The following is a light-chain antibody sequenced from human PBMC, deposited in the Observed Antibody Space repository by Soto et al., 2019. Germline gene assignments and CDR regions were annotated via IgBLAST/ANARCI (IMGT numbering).Light chain of an antibody. V-gene: IGLV2-8*01. CDR1: SSDVGGYNF. J-gene: IGLJ2*01. CDR3: SSYAGSSIPVA. CDR2: DVT. Sequence: QSALTQPPSASGSPGQSVTISCTGASSDVGGYNFVSLYQHHPGKAPRLMIYDVTQRPSGVPDRSSGSKSGNTASLTVAGIEVDDEAYYHRSSYAGSSIPVAFGGGTKLTVL.